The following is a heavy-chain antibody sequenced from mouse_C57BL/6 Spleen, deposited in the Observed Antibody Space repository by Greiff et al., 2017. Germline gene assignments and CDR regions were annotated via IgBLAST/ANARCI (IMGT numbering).Heavy chain of an antibody. CDR1: GYTFTSYW. V-gene: IGHV1-64*01. CDR3: AREGSRAFDY. CDR2: IHPNSGST. J-gene: IGHJ2*01. Sequence: QVQLQQPGAELVKPGASVKLSCKASGYTFTSYWMPWVKQRPGQGLEWIGMIHPNSGSTNYNEKFKRKATLTVDKSSSPAYMQRSSLTSEDSAVDYCAREGSRAFDYWGQGTTLTVSS. D-gene: IGHD1-1*01.